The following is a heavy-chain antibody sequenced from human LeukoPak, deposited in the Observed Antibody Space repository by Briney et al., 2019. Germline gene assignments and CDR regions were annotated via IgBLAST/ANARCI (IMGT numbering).Heavy chain of an antibody. Sequence: PGGSLRLSCAASGFTFSSYSMNWVRQAPGKGLEWVSSISSSSNYIYYADSVKGRFTISRDNAKNSLYLQMNSLRDEDTAVYYCAREGTSSIPLAIDYWGQGTLVTVSS. CDR3: AREGTSSIPLAIDY. V-gene: IGHV3-21*01. D-gene: IGHD2-21*01. CDR1: GFTFSSYS. J-gene: IGHJ4*02. CDR2: ISSSSNYI.